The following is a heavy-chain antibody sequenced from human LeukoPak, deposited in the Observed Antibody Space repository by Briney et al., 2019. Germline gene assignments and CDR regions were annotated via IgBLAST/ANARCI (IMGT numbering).Heavy chain of an antibody. Sequence: GGSLRLSCAASGFTFSSYGMHWVRQAPGKGLEWVAFIRYDGSNKYYADSVKGRFTISRDNSKNTLYLQMNSLRAEDTAVYYCARDARAPAPQIDYWGQGTLVTVSS. CDR2: IRYDGSNK. D-gene: IGHD1-14*01. V-gene: IGHV3-30*02. CDR3: ARDARAPAPQIDY. J-gene: IGHJ4*02. CDR1: GFTFSSYG.